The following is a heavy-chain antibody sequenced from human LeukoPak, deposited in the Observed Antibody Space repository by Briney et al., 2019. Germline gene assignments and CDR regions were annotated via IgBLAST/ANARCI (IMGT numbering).Heavy chain of an antibody. Sequence: SETLSLTCAVYGGSFSGYYWSWIRQPPGKGLEWIGEINHSGSTNYNPSLKSRVTISVDTSKNQFSLKLSSVTAADTAVYYCARQDLYYYDSSGYGVFDYWGQGTLVTVSS. D-gene: IGHD3-22*01. J-gene: IGHJ4*02. V-gene: IGHV4-34*01. CDR1: GGSFSGYY. CDR2: INHSGST. CDR3: ARQDLYYYDSSGYGVFDY.